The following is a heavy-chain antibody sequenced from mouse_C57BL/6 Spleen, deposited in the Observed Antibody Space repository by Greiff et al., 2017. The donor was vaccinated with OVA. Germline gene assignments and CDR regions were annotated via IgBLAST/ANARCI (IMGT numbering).Heavy chain of an antibody. D-gene: IGHD2-1*01. Sequence: QVQLKESGAELVKPGASVKLSCKASGYTFTSYWMQWVKQRPGQGLEWIGEIAPSDSYTNYNQKFQGKATLTVDTSSSTAYMQLSSLTSEDSAVYYCARRYYGNYVDYWGQGTTLTVSS. CDR1: GYTFTSYW. CDR2: IAPSDSYT. CDR3: ARRYYGNYVDY. V-gene: IGHV1-50*01. J-gene: IGHJ2*01.